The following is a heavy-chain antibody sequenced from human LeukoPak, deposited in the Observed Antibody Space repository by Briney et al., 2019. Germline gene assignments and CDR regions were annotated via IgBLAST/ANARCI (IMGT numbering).Heavy chain of an antibody. Sequence: PSETLSLTCTVSGGSISSSSYYWGWIRQPPGKGLEWIGSIYYSGSTYYNPSLKSRVTISVDTSKNQFSLKLSSVTAADTAVYYCARQDDILTLDVWGQGTTVTVPS. CDR2: IYYSGST. V-gene: IGHV4-39*01. CDR3: ARQDDILTLDV. J-gene: IGHJ6*02. CDR1: GGSISSSSYY. D-gene: IGHD3-9*01.